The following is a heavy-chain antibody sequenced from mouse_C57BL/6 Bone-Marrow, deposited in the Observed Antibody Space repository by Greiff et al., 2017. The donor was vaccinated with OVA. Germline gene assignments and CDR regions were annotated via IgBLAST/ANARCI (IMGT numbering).Heavy chain of an antibody. CDR3: AILMVTRGSFAY. CDR2: INPYNGGT. J-gene: IGHJ3*01. Sequence: EVQRVESGPVLVKPGASVKMSCKASGYTFTDYYMNWVKQSHGKSLEWIGVINPYNGGTSYNQKFKGKATLTVDKSSSTAYMELNSLTSEDSAVYYCAILMVTRGSFAYWGQGTLVTVSA. CDR1: GYTFTDYY. V-gene: IGHV1-19*01. D-gene: IGHD2-2*01.